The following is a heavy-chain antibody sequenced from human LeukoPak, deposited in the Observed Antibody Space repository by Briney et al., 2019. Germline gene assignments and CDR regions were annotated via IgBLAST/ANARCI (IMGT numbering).Heavy chain of an antibody. CDR2: IGYDGNKK. Sequence: GRSLRLSCAASGFIFSRYGMHCARQAPGKGLQWVAVIGYDGNKKYYADSVKGRFTISRDNSKNTLYLQMNSLRAEDTAMYYCANYGSAYYFDYWGQGTLVTVSS. J-gene: IGHJ4*02. CDR3: ANYGSAYYFDY. V-gene: IGHV3-30*18. CDR1: GFIFSRYG. D-gene: IGHD3-10*01.